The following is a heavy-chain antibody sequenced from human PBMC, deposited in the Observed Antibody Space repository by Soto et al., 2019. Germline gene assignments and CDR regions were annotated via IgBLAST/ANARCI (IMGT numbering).Heavy chain of an antibody. D-gene: IGHD6-19*01. J-gene: IGHJ4*02. Sequence: ASVKVSCKASGYTFTSNSIGWVRQAPGQGLEWMGWINVYNGNTKYAQQLQGRVTLTTDTSTSTAYMDLRSLRSDDTAVYYCERISSESSGWLPDYWVQGTLVTVSS. V-gene: IGHV1-18*04. CDR3: ERISSESSGWLPDY. CDR2: INVYNGNT. CDR1: GYTFTSNS.